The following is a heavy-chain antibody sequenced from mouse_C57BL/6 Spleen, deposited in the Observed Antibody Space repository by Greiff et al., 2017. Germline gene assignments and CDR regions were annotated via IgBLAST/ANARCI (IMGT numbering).Heavy chain of an antibody. V-gene: IGHV5-4*01. CDR3: ARDNDYPFAY. Sequence: EVMLVESGGGLVKPGGSLKLSCAASGFTFSSYAMSWVRQTPEKRLEWVATISDGGSYTYYPDNVKVRYTITRDNAKNNLYLQMSHLKSEDTAMYYCARDNDYPFAYWGQGTLVTVSS. CDR2: ISDGGSYT. J-gene: IGHJ3*01. D-gene: IGHD2-4*01. CDR1: GFTFSSYA.